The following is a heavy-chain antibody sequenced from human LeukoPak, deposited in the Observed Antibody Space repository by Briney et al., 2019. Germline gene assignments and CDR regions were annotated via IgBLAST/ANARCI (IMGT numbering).Heavy chain of an antibody. V-gene: IGHV3-74*01. J-gene: IGHJ4*02. D-gene: IGHD2/OR15-2a*01. Sequence: GGSPRLSCAASGNYWMHWVRQVPGKGLVWVSHINSDGSWTSYADSVKGRFTISKDNAKNTVYLQMNSLRAEDTAVYYCVSFYETYWGRGTLVTVSS. CDR1: GNYW. CDR2: INSDGSWT. CDR3: VSFYETY.